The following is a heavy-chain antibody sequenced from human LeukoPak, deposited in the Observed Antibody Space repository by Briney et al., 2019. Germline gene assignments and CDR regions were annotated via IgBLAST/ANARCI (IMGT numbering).Heavy chain of an antibody. J-gene: IGHJ5*02. CDR3: ATDGAGFDT. Sequence: GGSLRLSCAASGFTFNDYYMSWIRQAPGKGLEWLSYINIGGTNTHYADSVKDRFTISRDNAKKSLYLEMNNLRAEDTDVYYWATDGAGFDTWGQGVLVTVST. CDR1: GFTFNDYY. CDR2: INIGGTNT. V-gene: IGHV3-11*01.